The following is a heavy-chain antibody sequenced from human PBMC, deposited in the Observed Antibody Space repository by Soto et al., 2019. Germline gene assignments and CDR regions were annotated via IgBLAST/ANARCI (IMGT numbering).Heavy chain of an antibody. V-gene: IGHV4-39*01. CDR3: ARHQYYYYYMDV. CDR1: GGSISSSSYY. CDR2: IYYSGST. J-gene: IGHJ6*03. Sequence: SETLSLTCTVSGGSISSSSYYWGWIRRPPGKGLEWIGSIYYSGSTYYNPSLKSRVTISVDTSKNQFSLKLSSVTAADTAVYYCARHQYYYYYMDVWGKGTTVTV.